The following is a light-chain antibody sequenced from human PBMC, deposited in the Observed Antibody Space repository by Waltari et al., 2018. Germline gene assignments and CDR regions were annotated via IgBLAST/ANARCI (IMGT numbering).Light chain of an antibody. V-gene: IGKV1-39*01. CDR1: QSISSY. CDR2: AAS. Sequence: DIQMTQSPSSLSASVGDRVTITFLASQSISSYLNWFHQKPGKAPKLLIYAASSLRSGVPSRFSGSGSGTDFTLTVSSLQPEDFATYYCQQTYTTPLTFGGGTKVEIK. CDR3: QQTYTTPLT. J-gene: IGKJ4*01.